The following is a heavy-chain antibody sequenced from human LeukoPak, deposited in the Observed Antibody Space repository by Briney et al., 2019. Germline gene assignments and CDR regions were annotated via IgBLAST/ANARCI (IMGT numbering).Heavy chain of an antibody. CDR3: ARDPGYSYAGPPFDY. V-gene: IGHV4-4*02. CDR1: GGSISSSNW. J-gene: IGHJ4*02. D-gene: IGHD5-18*01. Sequence: SGTLSLTCAVSGGSISSSNWWSWVRQPPGKGLAWIGEIYHSGSTNYNPSLKSRVTISVDKSKNQFSLKLSSVTAADTAVYYCARDPGYSYAGPPFDYWGQGTLVTVSS. CDR2: IYHSGST.